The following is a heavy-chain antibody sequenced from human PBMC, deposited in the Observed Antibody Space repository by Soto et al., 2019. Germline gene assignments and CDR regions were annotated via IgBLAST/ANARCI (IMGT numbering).Heavy chain of an antibody. CDR1: GGTFSSYA. Sequence: QVQLVQSGAEVKKPGSSVKVSCKASGGTFSSYAISWVRQAPGQGLEWMGGIIPIFGTANYAQKFQGRVTITAEESTSTAYMELSSLRSEDTAVYYCAGSYSSSSGWSRYYYYGMDVWGQGTTVTVSS. CDR3: AGSYSSSSGWSRYYYYGMDV. D-gene: IGHD6-6*01. V-gene: IGHV1-69*01. CDR2: IIPIFGTA. J-gene: IGHJ6*02.